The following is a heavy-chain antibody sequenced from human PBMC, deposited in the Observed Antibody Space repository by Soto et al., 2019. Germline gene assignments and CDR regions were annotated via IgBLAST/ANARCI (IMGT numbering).Heavy chain of an antibody. Sequence: QVQLVESGGGLVKPGGSLRLSCAASGFTFSDYYMSWIRQAPGTGLEWVSYISSSGSTIYYADSVKGRFTISRDNAKNSLYRQMNSLRAEDTAVYYCARDNRGVSNYYYYYYMDVWGKGTTVTVSS. J-gene: IGHJ6*03. D-gene: IGHD2-8*01. CDR2: ISSSGSTI. V-gene: IGHV3-11*01. CDR1: GFTFSDYY. CDR3: ARDNRGVSNYYYYYYMDV.